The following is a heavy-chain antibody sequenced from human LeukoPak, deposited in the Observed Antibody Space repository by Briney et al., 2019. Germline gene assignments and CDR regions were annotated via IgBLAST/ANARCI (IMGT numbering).Heavy chain of an antibody. CDR3: ARLIGDRGYCTSTSCLKRHYYYYYMDV. V-gene: IGHV5-51*01. CDR1: GYSFTSYW. J-gene: IGHJ6*03. D-gene: IGHD2-2*01. Sequence: GESLKISCKGSGYSFTSYWIGWVRQMPGKGLEWMGIIYPGDSDTRYSPSFQGQVTISADKSISTAYLQWSSLKASDTAMYYCARLIGDRGYCTSTSCLKRHYYYYYMDVWGKGTTVTVSS. CDR2: IYPGDSDT.